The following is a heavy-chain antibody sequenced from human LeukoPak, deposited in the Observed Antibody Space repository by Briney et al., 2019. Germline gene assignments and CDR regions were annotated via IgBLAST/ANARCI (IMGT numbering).Heavy chain of an antibody. Sequence: SETLSLTCTVSGDSLSSYYWNWIRQPPGTGLEWIGYVYHSGITNYTPALKSRVTISVDSSKNQFSLRLTSLTAADTAVYYCARALRQQLVTGWFDPWGQGTLVTVSS. CDR3: ARALRQQLVTGWFDP. V-gene: IGHV4-59*01. CDR2: VYHSGIT. J-gene: IGHJ5*02. D-gene: IGHD6-13*01. CDR1: GDSLSSYY.